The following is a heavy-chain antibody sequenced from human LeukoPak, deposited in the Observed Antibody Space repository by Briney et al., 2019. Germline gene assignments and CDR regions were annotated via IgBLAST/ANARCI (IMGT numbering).Heavy chain of an antibody. Sequence: ASVKVSCKASGYTFTSYAMNWVRQAPGQGLEWMGWINTNTGNPTYAQGFTGRFVFSLDTSVGTAYLQISSLKAEDTAVYYCARGGYSYGYVGHWFDPWGQGTLVTVSS. D-gene: IGHD5-18*01. CDR1: GYTFTSYA. CDR2: INTNTGNP. J-gene: IGHJ5*02. V-gene: IGHV7-4-1*02. CDR3: ARGGYSYGYVGHWFDP.